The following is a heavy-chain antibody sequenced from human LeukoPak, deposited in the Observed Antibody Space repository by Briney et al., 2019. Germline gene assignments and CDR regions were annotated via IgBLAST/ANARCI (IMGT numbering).Heavy chain of an antibody. CDR2: IYYSGST. Sequence: SETLSLTCTVSGGSVSSGSYYWSWIRQPPRKGLEWIGYIYYSGSTNYNPSLKSRVTISVDTSKNQFSLKLSSVTAADTAVYYCARGSGSGSYYPDYWGQGTLVTVSS. D-gene: IGHD3-10*01. CDR1: GGSVSSGSYY. J-gene: IGHJ4*02. CDR3: ARGSGSGSYYPDY. V-gene: IGHV4-61*01.